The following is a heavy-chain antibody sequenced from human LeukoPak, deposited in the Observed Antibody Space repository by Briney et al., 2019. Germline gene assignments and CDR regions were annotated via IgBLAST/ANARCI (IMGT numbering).Heavy chain of an antibody. CDR1: GYTFTGYY. CDR2: INPNSGGT. V-gene: IGHV1-2*02. J-gene: IGHJ5*02. D-gene: IGHD3-22*01. Sequence: ASVKVSCKASGYTFTGYYMHWVRQAPGQGLEWMGWINPNSGGTNYAQKFQGRVTMTRDTSISTVYLEMSSLRSDDTAVYYCARAVQFHYDSTGNYEPWWFDPWGQGTQVIVSS. CDR3: ARAVQFHYDSTGNYEPWWFDP.